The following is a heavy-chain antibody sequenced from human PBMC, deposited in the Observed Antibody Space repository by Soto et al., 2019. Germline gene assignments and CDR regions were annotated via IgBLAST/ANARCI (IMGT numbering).Heavy chain of an antibody. CDR2: IYYSGST. J-gene: IGHJ5*02. V-gene: IGHV4-59*12. CDR1: GGSISSYY. CDR3: ARGFGDPRNWFDP. D-gene: IGHD3-10*01. Sequence: PSETLSLTCTVSGGSISSYYWSWIRQPPGKGLELIGYIYYSGSTYYNPSLKSRVTISVDRSKNQFSLKLSSVTAADTAVYYCARGFGDPRNWFDPWGQGTLVTVSS.